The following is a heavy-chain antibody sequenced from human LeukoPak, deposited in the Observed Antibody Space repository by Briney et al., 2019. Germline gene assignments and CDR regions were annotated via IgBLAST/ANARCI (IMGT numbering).Heavy chain of an antibody. Sequence: PSQTLSLTCTVSGGSISSGGYYWSWIRQHPGKGLEWIGYIYYSGSTYYNPSLKSRVTISVDTSKNQFSLKLSSVTAADTAVYYCARAVVPAARYYYYYMDVWGKGTTVTVS. V-gene: IGHV4-31*03. CDR3: ARAVVPAARYYYYYMDV. J-gene: IGHJ6*03. CDR1: GGSISSGGYY. D-gene: IGHD2-2*01. CDR2: IYYSGST.